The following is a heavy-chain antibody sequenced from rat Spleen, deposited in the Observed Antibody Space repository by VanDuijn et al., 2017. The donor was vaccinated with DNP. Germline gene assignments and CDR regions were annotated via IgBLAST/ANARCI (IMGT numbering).Heavy chain of an antibody. D-gene: IGHD1-3*01. CDR2: ITTSGDST. CDR1: GFTFSTSD. J-gene: IGHJ1*01. Sequence: EVQLVETGGGLVQPGRSLKLSCVASGFTFSTSDMAWVRQAPAGGLEWVASITTSGDSTSSPDSVKGRFTISRDNAKNTLYLQMNSLRSEDTATYFCARHGRVTTVATYWYFDFWGPGTMVTVSS. CDR3: ARHGRVTTVATYWYFDF. V-gene: IGHV5S13*01.